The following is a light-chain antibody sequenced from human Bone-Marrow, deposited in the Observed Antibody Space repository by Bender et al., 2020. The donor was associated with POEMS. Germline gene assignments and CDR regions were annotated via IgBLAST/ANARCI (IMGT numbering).Light chain of an antibody. CDR1: SIDVDDYKY. CDR2: EVT. J-gene: IGLJ1*01. V-gene: IGLV2-8*01. CDR3: SSYTSDTALGI. Sequence: QSALTQPPSASGSPGQSVTISCTGTSIDVDDYKYVSWYQQHPGKAPKLIIYEVTKRPSGVPDRFSGSKSGNSASLTVSGLQAEDEADYYCSSYTSDTALGIFGTGTKVTVL.